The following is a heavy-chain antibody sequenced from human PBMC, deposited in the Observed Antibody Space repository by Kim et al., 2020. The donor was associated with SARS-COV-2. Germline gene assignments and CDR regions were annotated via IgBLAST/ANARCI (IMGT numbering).Heavy chain of an antibody. CDR3: ARDLKGGLTMVQGVLGY. D-gene: IGHD3-10*01. CDR1: GFTFSDYY. J-gene: IGHJ4*02. V-gene: IGHV3-11*01. Sequence: GGSLRLSCAASGFTFSDYYMSWIRQAPGKGLEWVSYISSSGSTIYYADSVKGRFTISRDNAKNSLYLQMNSLRAEDTAVYYCARDLKGGLTMVQGVLGYWGQGTLVTVSS. CDR2: ISSSGSTI.